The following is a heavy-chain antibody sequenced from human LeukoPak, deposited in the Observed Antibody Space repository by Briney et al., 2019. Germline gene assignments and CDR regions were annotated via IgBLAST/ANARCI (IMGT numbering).Heavy chain of an antibody. CDR1: GYTVTGYY. D-gene: IGHD1-26*01. CDR2: INPSSGGT. Sequence: ASVKVSCKPSGYTVTGYYIHWVRQAPGQGLEWMGWINPSSGGTNYAQNFQGRVTMTRDTSISTAYMDLSRLRSDDTAVYYCARDNSVGDNAWWFDPWGQGTLVTVSS. J-gene: IGHJ5*02. CDR3: ARDNSVGDNAWWFDP. V-gene: IGHV1-2*02.